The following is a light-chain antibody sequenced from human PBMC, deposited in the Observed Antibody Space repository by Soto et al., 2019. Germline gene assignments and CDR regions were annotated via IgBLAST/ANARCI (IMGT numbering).Light chain of an antibody. J-gene: IGKJ4*01. Sequence: DIQLTQSPSFLSASVGDRVTITCRASQGISSYLAWYQQKPVKAPKLMIYVASTLQSGVPSRFSGSGSGTEFTLTFSSLQPEDFATYYCQQDNNYPLTFGGGTKVEIK. CDR1: QGISSY. V-gene: IGKV1-9*01. CDR3: QQDNNYPLT. CDR2: VAS.